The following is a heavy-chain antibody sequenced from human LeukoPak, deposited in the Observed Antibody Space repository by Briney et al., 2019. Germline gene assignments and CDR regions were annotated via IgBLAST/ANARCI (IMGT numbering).Heavy chain of an antibody. CDR1: GYTFTSYA. CDR2: MNPNSGNT. V-gene: IGHV1-8*02. D-gene: IGHD3-10*01. Sequence: ASVKVSCKASGYTFTSYAMHWVRQAPGQGLEWMGWMNPNSGNTGYAQKFQGRVTMTRNTSISTAYMELSSLRSEDTAVYYCARNVVLLGSYYMWDNWFDPWGQGTLVTVSS. CDR3: ARNVVLLGSYYMWDNWFDP. J-gene: IGHJ5*02.